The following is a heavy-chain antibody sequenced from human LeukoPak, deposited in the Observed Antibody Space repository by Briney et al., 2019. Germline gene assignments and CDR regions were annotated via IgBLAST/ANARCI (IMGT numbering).Heavy chain of an antibody. CDR3: ARGFSSSGWYSDY. J-gene: IGHJ4*02. Sequence: GWISAYNGNTNYAQKLQGRVTMTTDTSTSTAYMELRSLRSDDTAVYYCARGFSSSGWYSDYWGQGTLVTVSS. CDR2: ISAYNGNT. D-gene: IGHD6-19*01. V-gene: IGHV1-18*01.